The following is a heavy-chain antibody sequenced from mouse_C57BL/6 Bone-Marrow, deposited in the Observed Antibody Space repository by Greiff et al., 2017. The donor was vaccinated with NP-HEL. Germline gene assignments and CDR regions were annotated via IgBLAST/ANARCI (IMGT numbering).Heavy chain of an antibody. CDR1: GFTFSDYY. J-gene: IGHJ4*01. D-gene: IGHD1-1*01. CDR2: ISNGGGST. V-gene: IGHV5-12*01. CDR3: ARHDYGTGYAMDY. Sequence: EVQGVESGGGLVQPGGSLKLSCAASGFTFSDYYMYWVRQTPEKRLEWVAYISNGGGSTYYPDTVKGRFTISRDNAKNTLYLQMSRLKSEDTAMYYCARHDYGTGYAMDYWGQGTSVTVSS.